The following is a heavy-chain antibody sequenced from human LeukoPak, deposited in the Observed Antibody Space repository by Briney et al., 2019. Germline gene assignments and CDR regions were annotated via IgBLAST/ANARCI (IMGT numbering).Heavy chain of an antibody. CDR2: ISSSGSTI. CDR3: ARKYCSGGSCYYYYYGMDV. CDR1: GFTFSSYE. D-gene: IGHD2-15*01. V-gene: IGHV3-48*03. Sequence: GGSLRLSCAASGFTFSSYEMNWVRQAPGKGLEWVSYISSSGSTIYYADSVEGRFTISRDNAKNSLYLQMNSLRAEDTAVYYCARKYCSGGSCYYYYYGMDVWGQGTTVTVSS. J-gene: IGHJ6*02.